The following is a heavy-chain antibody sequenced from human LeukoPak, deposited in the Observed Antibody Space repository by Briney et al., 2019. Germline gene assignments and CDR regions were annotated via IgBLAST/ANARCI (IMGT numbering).Heavy chain of an antibody. D-gene: IGHD3-10*01. J-gene: IGHJ4*02. CDR3: AKDYGSGSYFDY. V-gene: IGHV3-30*02. Sequence: PGGSLRLSCAASGFTFSSYGMHWVRQAPGKGLEWVAFIRYDGSNKYYADSVKGRFTISRDNSKNTLYLQMNSLRAEDTAVYYCAKDYGSGSYFDYWGQGALVTVSS. CDR1: GFTFSSYG. CDR2: IRYDGSNK.